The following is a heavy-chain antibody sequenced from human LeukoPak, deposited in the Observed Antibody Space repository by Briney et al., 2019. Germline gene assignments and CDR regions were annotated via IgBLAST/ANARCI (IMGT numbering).Heavy chain of an antibody. V-gene: IGHV3-21*01. CDR2: ISSSSSYI. Sequence: GGSLRLSCAASGFTFSSYSMNWVRQAPGKGLEWVSSISSSSSYIYYADSVKGRFTISRDNAKNSLYLQMNSLRAEDTAVYYCARDLKLFRQLVSYFDYWGQGTLVTVPS. J-gene: IGHJ4*02. CDR1: GFTFSSYS. CDR3: ARDLKLFRQLVSYFDY. D-gene: IGHD6-6*01.